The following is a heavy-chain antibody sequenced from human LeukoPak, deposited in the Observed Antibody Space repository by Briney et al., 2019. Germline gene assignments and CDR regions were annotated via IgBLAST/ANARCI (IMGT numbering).Heavy chain of an antibody. V-gene: IGHV4-59*01. Sequence: PSETLSLTCTVSGGSISSYYWSWIRQPPGKGLEWIGYIYYSGSTNYNPSLKSRVTISVDTSKNQFSLKLSSVTAADTAVYYCARDSSGWYRYFDLWGRGTLVTVFS. J-gene: IGHJ2*01. CDR3: ARDSSGWYRYFDL. D-gene: IGHD6-19*01. CDR1: GGSISSYY. CDR2: IYYSGST.